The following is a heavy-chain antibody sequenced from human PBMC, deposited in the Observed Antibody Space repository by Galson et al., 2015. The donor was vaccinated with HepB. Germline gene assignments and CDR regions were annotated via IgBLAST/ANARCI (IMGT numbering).Heavy chain of an antibody. D-gene: IGHD1-14*01. CDR3: ARRRDIQLCRVVKGGPPAPRSTMDV. J-gene: IGHJ6*02. CDR1: GGSLSGHY. CDR2: IHYGGRT. Sequence: SETLSLTCAVYGGSLSGHYWSWVRRPPGKGLEWIGEIHYGGRTSYNPSLQSRDTMSVDTSKKQFSLTLSSGTDADTAAYYCARRRDIQLCRVVKGGPPAPRSTMDVWGQGTTVTVSS. V-gene: IGHV4-34*01.